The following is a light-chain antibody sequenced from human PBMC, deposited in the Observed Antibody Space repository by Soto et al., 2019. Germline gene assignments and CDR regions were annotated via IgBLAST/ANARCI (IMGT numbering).Light chain of an antibody. CDR3: QSYDSSLSGSV. J-gene: IGLJ3*02. CDR2: GNS. CDR1: SSNIGAGYD. Sequence: HSVLTQPPSVSGAPGQRVTISCTGSSSNIGAGYDVHWYQQLPGTAPKLLSYGNSNRPSGVPDRFSGYKSGTSASLAITGLQADDEADYYCQSYDSSLSGSVFGGGTKVTVL. V-gene: IGLV1-40*01.